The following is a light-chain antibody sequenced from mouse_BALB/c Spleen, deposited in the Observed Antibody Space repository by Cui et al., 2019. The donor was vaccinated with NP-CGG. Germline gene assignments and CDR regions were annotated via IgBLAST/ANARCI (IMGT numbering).Light chain of an antibody. J-gene: IGLJ1*01. CDR3: ALWYSNHWV. CDR1: TGAVTTSNY. V-gene: IGLV1*01. Sequence: QCVVTHESALTTSPGETVTLTCRSSTGAVTTSNYANWVQEKPDHLFTGLIGGTKNRAPGVPARFSGSLIGDKAALTITGAQTEDEAIYFCALWYSNHWVFGGGTKLTVL. CDR2: GTK.